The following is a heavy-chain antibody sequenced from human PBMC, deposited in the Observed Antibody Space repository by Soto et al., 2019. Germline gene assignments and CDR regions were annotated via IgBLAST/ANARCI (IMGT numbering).Heavy chain of an antibody. CDR3: ARDGIVGTTDFFDY. CDR2: IYYSGSP. Sequence: SETLSLTCTVSGGSIISGGYYWSWIRQHPGKGLEWIGYIYYSGSPYYNPSLKSRVTISLDTSKNQFSMTGLRPEDTAMYYCARDGIVGTTDFFDYWGQGTLVTVSS. D-gene: IGHD1-26*01. CDR1: GGSIISGGYY. V-gene: IGHV4-31*03. J-gene: IGHJ4*02.